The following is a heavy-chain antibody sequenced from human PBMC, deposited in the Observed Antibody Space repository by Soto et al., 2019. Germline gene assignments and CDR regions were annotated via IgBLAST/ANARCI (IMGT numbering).Heavy chain of an antibody. V-gene: IGHV1-46*01. J-gene: IGHJ3*01. CDR2: INPSDGST. CDR3: ALNAFDF. Sequence: QVQLGQSGAEVKKAGTSVKLSCKTSGYTFTSYYIHWVRQAPGQGLEWVAIINPSDGSTSTTQKFQGRVTVTRDMSTSTVYMDLSSLRSEDTAVYYCALNAFDFWGQGTTVTVS. CDR1: GYTFTSYY.